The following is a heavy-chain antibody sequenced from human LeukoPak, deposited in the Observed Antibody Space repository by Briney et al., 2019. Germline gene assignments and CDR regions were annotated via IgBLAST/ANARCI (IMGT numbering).Heavy chain of an antibody. V-gene: IGHV3-74*01. CDR2: INSDGSST. J-gene: IGHJ4*02. CDR3: ARIAYYYDQGYSDY. Sequence: GSLRLSCAASGFTFSSYWMHWVRQAPGKGLVWVSRINSDGSSTSYADSVKGRFTISRDNAKNTLYLQMNSLRAEDTAVYYCARIAYYYDQGYSDYWGQGTLVTVSS. D-gene: IGHD3-22*01. CDR1: GFTFSSYW.